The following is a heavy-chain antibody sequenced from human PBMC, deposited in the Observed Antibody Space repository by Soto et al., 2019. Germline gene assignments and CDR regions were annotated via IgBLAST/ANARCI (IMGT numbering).Heavy chain of an antibody. V-gene: IGHV1-3*01. Sequence: GASVKVSCKASGYTFTSYAMHWVRQAPGQRLEWMGWINAGNGNTKYSQKFQGRVTITRDTSASTAYMELSSLRSEDTAVYYCARSFITMIVVVANWFDPWGQGTLVTVS. CDR1: GYTFTSYA. D-gene: IGHD3-22*01. CDR2: INAGNGNT. CDR3: ARSFITMIVVVANWFDP. J-gene: IGHJ5*02.